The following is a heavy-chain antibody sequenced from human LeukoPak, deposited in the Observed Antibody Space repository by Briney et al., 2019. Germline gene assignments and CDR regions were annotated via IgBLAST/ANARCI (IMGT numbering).Heavy chain of an antibody. D-gene: IGHD1-26*01. J-gene: IGHJ6*02. Sequence: ASETLSLTCTVSGGSISSSSYYWSWIRQPPGKGLEWIGYIYYSGSTNYNPSLKSRVTISVDTSKNQFSLKVSSVTAADTAVYYCARVIGSRNGMDVWGQGTTVTVSS. CDR1: GGSISSSSYY. CDR2: IYYSGST. V-gene: IGHV4-61*01. CDR3: ARVIGSRNGMDV.